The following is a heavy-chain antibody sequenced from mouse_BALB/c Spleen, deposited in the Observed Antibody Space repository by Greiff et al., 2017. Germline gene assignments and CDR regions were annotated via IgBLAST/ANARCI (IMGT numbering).Heavy chain of an antibody. Sequence: EVQLQQSGTELVRSGASVKLSCTASGFNIKDYYMHWVKQRPEQGLEWIGWIDPENGDTEYAPKFQGKATMTADTSSNTAYLQLSSLTSEDTAVYYCNAAGTESYFDYWGQGTTLTVSS. CDR3: NAAGTESYFDY. J-gene: IGHJ2*01. CDR2: IDPENGDT. D-gene: IGHD4-1*01. V-gene: IGHV14-4*02. CDR1: GFNIKDYY.